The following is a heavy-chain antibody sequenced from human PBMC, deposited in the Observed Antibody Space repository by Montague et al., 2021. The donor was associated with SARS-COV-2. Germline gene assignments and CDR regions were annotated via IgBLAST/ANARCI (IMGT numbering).Heavy chain of an antibody. CDR3: ARWDPQTLTEISLRGKSANDY. D-gene: IGHD1-26*01. J-gene: IGHJ4*02. V-gene: IGHV4-34*01. CDR2: INDRGVTNY. Sequence: SETLSLTCAVYGESFSGFFWSWIRQPPAKGLEWIAEINDRGVTNYYYNPSHGSRATIPADTSKNQFPLKLRSVTAADTAVYYCARWDPQTLTEISLRGKSANDYWGQGTLVTVSS. CDR1: GESFSGFF.